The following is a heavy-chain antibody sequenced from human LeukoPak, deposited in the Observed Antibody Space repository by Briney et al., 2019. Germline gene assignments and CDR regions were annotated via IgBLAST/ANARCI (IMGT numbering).Heavy chain of an antibody. CDR2: ISAYTGNT. V-gene: IGHV1-18*01. CDR3: ARLASTTCDCPDYFDY. J-gene: IGHJ4*02. D-gene: IGHD2-2*01. CDR1: GYTFTTFG. Sequence: ASVKVSCKASGYTFTTFGITWVRQAPGQGLEWMGWISAYTGNTNYAPKFQGRVTMTTDTSTSTPHMELRSLTSDDTAVYYCARLASTTCDCPDYFDYWGQGTLVTVSS.